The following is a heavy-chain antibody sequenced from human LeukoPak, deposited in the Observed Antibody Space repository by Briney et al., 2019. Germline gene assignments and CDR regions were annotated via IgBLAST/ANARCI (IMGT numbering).Heavy chain of an antibody. CDR3: ARRPYSSSWPFNY. D-gene: IGHD6-13*01. CDR2: IYTSGST. J-gene: IGHJ4*02. CDR1: GGSISSGSYH. Sequence: SETLSLTCTVSGGSISSGSYHWSWIRQPAGKGLEWIGRIYTSGSTNYNPSLKSRVTISVDTSKNQFSLKVSSVTAADTAVYYCARRPYSSSWPFNYWGQGTVVTVSS. V-gene: IGHV4-61*02.